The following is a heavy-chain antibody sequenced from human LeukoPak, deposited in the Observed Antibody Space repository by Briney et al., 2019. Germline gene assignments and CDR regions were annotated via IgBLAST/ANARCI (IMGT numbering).Heavy chain of an antibody. Sequence: SLRLSCAASGFTFSSHGMHWVRQAPGKGLEWVAVISYDENNKYYADSVKGRLTISRDTSKNTLYLQMNSLRAEDTAVYYCARDRYYYDSSGPDYWGQGTLVTVSS. CDR2: ISYDENNK. CDR3: ARDRYYYDSSGPDY. CDR1: GFTFSSHG. J-gene: IGHJ4*02. D-gene: IGHD3-22*01. V-gene: IGHV3-30*03.